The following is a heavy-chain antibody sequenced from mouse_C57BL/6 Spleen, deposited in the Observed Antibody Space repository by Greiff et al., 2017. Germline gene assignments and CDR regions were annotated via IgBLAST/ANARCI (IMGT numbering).Heavy chain of an antibody. J-gene: IGHJ4*01. CDR3: ARGSNYYAMDY. V-gene: IGHV1-81*01. D-gene: IGHD2-5*01. Sequence: VQLQQSGAELARPGASVKLSCKASGYTFTSYGISWVKQRTGQGLEWIGEIYPRSGNTYYNEKFKGKATLTADKSSSTAYMELRSLTSDDSAVYFCARGSNYYAMDYWGQGTSVTVSS. CDR2: IYPRSGNT. CDR1: GYTFTSYG.